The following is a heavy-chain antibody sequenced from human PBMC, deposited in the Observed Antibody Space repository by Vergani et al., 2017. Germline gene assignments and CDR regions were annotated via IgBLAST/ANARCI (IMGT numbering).Heavy chain of an antibody. Sequence: QVQLQESGPGLVKPSETLSLTCAVSGYSISSGYYWGWIRQPPGKGLEWIGSIYHSGRTYYNPSLKSRVTISVDTSKNQFSLKLSSVTAADTAVYYCARHKINWNAFGYWGQGTLVTVSS. J-gene: IGHJ4*02. CDR3: ARHKINWNAFGY. CDR2: IYHSGRT. D-gene: IGHD1-1*01. CDR1: GYSISSGYY. V-gene: IGHV4-38-2*01.